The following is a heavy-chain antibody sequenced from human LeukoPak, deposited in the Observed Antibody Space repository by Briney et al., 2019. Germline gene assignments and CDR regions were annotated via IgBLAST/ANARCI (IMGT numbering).Heavy chain of an antibody. D-gene: IGHD3-22*01. V-gene: IGHV3-23*01. CDR3: ASLDYFDSSDYGDY. Sequence: PGGSLRLSCAASRFTFNNYAMSWVRQAPGKGLEWVSAISGSAGSTYYADSVKGRFTISRDNSKNTLYLQMNSLRAEDTALYYCASLDYFDSSDYGDYWGQGTLVTVSS. J-gene: IGHJ4*02. CDR2: ISGSAGST. CDR1: RFTFNNYA.